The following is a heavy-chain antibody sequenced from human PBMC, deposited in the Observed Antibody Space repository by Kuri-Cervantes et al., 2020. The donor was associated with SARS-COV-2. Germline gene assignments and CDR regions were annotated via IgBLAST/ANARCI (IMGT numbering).Heavy chain of an antibody. Sequence: GESLKISCAASGFTFSSYAMSWVRQAPGKGLEWVSAISGSGGSTYYADSVKGRFTISRDNSKNTLYLQMNSLRAEDTAVYYCAKDLGYSSDGRDQRWSQGTLVTVSS. CDR1: GFTFSSYA. CDR2: ISGSGGST. J-gene: IGHJ1*01. D-gene: IGHD6-19*01. V-gene: IGHV3-23*01. CDR3: AKDLGYSSDGRDQR.